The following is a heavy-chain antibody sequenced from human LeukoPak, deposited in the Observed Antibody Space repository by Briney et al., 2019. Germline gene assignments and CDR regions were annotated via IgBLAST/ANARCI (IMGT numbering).Heavy chain of an antibody. J-gene: IGHJ3*02. CDR3: AARAYIVVEPEDAFDI. V-gene: IGHV3-30*03. CDR2: ISYDGSNK. D-gene: IGHD2-21*01. Sequence: PGGSLRLSCAASGFTFSSYGMHWVRQAPGKGLEWVAVISYDGSNKYYADSVKGRFTISRDNSKNTLYLQMNSLRAEDTAVYYCAARAYIVVEPEDAFDIWGQGTMVTVSS. CDR1: GFTFSSYG.